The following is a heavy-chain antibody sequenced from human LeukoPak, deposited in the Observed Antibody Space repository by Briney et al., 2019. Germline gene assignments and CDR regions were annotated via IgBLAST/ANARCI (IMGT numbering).Heavy chain of an antibody. Sequence: PSETLSLTCAVYGGSFSGYNWSWIRHPPGKGLEWIGEINHSGNTNYNPSLKSRVTISGDTSKNQFSLKLTSVTAADTAVYYCARGSVRGVIRYWGQGTLVTVSS. V-gene: IGHV4-34*01. CDR3: ARGSVRGVIRY. D-gene: IGHD3-10*01. CDR2: INHSGNT. J-gene: IGHJ4*02. CDR1: GGSFSGYN.